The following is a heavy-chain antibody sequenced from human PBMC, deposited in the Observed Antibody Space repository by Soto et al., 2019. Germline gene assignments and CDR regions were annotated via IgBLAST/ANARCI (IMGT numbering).Heavy chain of an antibody. Sequence: GGSLRLSCAASGFTFSSYWMSWVRQAPGKGLEWVANIKQDGSEKYYVDSVKGRFTISRDNAKNSLYLQMNSLRAEDTAVYYCARGQTYWYYYGSGSREYYYYYYMDVWGKGTTVTVSS. CDR2: IKQDGSEK. D-gene: IGHD3-10*01. V-gene: IGHV3-7*01. CDR1: GFTFSSYW. J-gene: IGHJ6*03. CDR3: ARGQTYWYYYGSGSREYYYYYYMDV.